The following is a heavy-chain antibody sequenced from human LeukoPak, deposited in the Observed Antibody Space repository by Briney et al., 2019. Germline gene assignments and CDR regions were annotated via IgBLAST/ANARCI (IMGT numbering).Heavy chain of an antibody. CDR1: GGSISSGSYY. Sequence: PSETLSLTCTVSGGSISSGSYYWSWIRQPAGKGLEWIGRIYTSGSTNYNPSLKSRVTISVDTSKNQFSLKLSSVTAADTAVYYCARDGATGLNDAFDIWGQGTMVTVSS. D-gene: IGHD1-26*01. V-gene: IGHV4-61*02. CDR3: ARDGATGLNDAFDI. CDR2: IYTSGST. J-gene: IGHJ3*02.